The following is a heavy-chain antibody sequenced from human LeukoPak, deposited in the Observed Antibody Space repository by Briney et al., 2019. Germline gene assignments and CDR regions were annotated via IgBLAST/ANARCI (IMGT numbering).Heavy chain of an antibody. J-gene: IGHJ4*02. CDR1: GFTVSSNY. V-gene: IGHV3-66*01. D-gene: IGHD6-13*01. CDR3: ARDSGKYSSSWYVNDY. Sequence: GGSLRLSCAASGFTVSSNYMSWVRQAPGKGLEWVSVIYSGGSTYYADSVKGRFTISRDNSKNTLYLQMNSLRAEDTAVYYCARDSGKYSSSWYVNDYWGQGTLVTVSS. CDR2: IYSGGST.